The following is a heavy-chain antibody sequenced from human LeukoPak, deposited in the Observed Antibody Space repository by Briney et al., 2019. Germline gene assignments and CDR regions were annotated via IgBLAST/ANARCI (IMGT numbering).Heavy chain of an antibody. CDR2: IDRNGDST. Sequence: GGSLRLSCAASGFTFDDYGMSWVRQAPGKGLEWVSGIDRNGDSTGYAGSVEGRFTISRDNSKNTLYLQMNSLRAEDTALYYCAKGSSTTCPCYRDYWGQGTLVTVSS. J-gene: IGHJ4*02. D-gene: IGHD2-2*01. CDR3: AKGSSTTCPCYRDY. V-gene: IGHV3-20*04. CDR1: GFTFDDYG.